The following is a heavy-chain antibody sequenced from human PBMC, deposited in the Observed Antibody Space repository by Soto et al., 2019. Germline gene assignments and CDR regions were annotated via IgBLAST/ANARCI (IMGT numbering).Heavy chain of an antibody. CDR1: GYTFTSDD. Sequence: GASVKVSCKASGYTFTSDDINWVRQASGQGLEWMGWANPNSGNTGYAQKFQGRVSMTTNTSISTAYMELSSLKSDDTAVYYCARGEQLRYYGMDVWGQGTTVTVSS. CDR3: ARGEQLRYYGMDV. J-gene: IGHJ6*02. D-gene: IGHD6-13*01. V-gene: IGHV1-8*01. CDR2: ANPNSGNT.